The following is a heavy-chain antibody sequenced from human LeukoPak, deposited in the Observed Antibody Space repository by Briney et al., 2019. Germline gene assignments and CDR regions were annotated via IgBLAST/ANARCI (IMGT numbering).Heavy chain of an antibody. CDR3: ASPHPYSSGWPLDY. Sequence: ASVKVSCKASGCTFTNSAMHWVRQAPGQSLEWMGWVNAGNGNTKYSQKFQGRVTITRDTSASTAYMELSSLRSEDTAVYYCASPHPYSSGWPLDYWGQGTLVTVSS. V-gene: IGHV1-3*01. CDR1: GCTFTNSA. D-gene: IGHD6-19*01. CDR2: VNAGNGNT. J-gene: IGHJ4*02.